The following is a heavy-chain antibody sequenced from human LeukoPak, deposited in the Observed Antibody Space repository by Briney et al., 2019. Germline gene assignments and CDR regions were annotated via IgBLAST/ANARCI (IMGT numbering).Heavy chain of an antibody. CDR3: ARDRYGSGNCGYFDY. CDR1: GFTFSSYA. CDR2: FDDGGSGT. J-gene: IGHJ4*02. V-gene: IGHV3-23*01. D-gene: IGHD2-21*01. Sequence: GGSLRLSCAASGFTFSSYAMSWVRQAPGKGLEWVSTFDDGGSGTYYADSVKGRFTISRDNSKNTLYLQMNSLRAEDTAIYYCARDRYGSGNCGYFDYWGQGTLVTASS.